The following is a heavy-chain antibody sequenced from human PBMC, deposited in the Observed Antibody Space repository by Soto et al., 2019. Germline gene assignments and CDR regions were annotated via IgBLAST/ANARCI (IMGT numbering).Heavy chain of an antibody. Sequence: GGSLRLSCAASGFTFDDYALHWVRHASGKGLEWVSGISWKSGSIGYAESVKGRFNISRDNAKNSLYLQMNSLRAEDTALYYCAKDQGDDFKSPTSLEVWGQGTTVTV. CDR3: AKDQGDDFKSPTSLEV. CDR1: GFTFDDYA. CDR2: ISWKSGSI. D-gene: IGHD3-3*01. V-gene: IGHV3-9*01. J-gene: IGHJ6*02.